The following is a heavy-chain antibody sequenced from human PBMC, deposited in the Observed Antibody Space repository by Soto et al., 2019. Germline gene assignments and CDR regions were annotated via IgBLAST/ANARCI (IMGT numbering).Heavy chain of an antibody. CDR2: IYYSEST. V-gene: IGHV4-39*01. Sequence: TSETLSLTCTVAGGSISSSSYYWGWIRQPPGKGLEGSGRIYYSESTYYNPSLKSRVTISVDTSKNQFSLKLSSVTAADTAVYYCARPQSGYCSGGSCYYPRGYPSWFDPWGQGTLVTVSS. D-gene: IGHD2-15*01. CDR1: GGSISSSSYY. J-gene: IGHJ5*02. CDR3: ARPQSGYCSGGSCYYPRGYPSWFDP.